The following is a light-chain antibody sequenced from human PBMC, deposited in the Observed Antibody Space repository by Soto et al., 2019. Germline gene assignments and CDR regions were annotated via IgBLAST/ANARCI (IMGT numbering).Light chain of an antibody. Sequence: QLTQSPSSLSASVGDRVSITCRASKDISNFLAWYQQKPGKAPKLLISVVSTLQSGVPSRFSGSGSGREFTLTISSLQPEDFGTYYCQQFNAYPLTFGGGTKVESK. V-gene: IGKV1-9*01. CDR1: KDISNF. CDR2: VVS. J-gene: IGKJ4*01. CDR3: QQFNAYPLT.